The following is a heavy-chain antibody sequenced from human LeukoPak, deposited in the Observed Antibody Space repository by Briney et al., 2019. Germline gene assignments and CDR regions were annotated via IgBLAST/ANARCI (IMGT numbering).Heavy chain of an antibody. CDR3: ARDYDSSGYYSFQH. D-gene: IGHD3-22*01. CDR2: INGDGSSI. Sequence: GGSLRLSCAASGFTFSRYWMHWVRQAPGRGLVWVSRINGDGSSIRYADSVKGRFTNSRDNAKNTLYLQMNSLRAEDTAVYYCARDYDSSGYYSFQHWGQGTLVTVSS. CDR1: GFTFSRYW. J-gene: IGHJ1*01. V-gene: IGHV3-74*01.